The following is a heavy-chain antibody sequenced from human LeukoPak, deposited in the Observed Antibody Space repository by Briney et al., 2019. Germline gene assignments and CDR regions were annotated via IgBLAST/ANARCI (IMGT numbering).Heavy chain of an antibody. CDR3: ARATASFDY. CDR1: GFTFSSYA. J-gene: IGHJ4*02. V-gene: IGHV3-30*01. Sequence: GRSLRLSCAASGFTFSSYAMRWVRRAPGKGLEWVAVISYDGSNKYYADSVKGRFTISRDNSKNTLYLQMNSLRAEGTAVYYFARATASFDYWGQGTLVTVSS. CDR2: ISYDGSNK.